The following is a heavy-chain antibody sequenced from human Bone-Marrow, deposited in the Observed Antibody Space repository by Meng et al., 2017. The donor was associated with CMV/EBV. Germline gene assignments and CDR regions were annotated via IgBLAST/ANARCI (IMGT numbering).Heavy chain of an antibody. V-gene: IGHV4-59*01. CDR2: IYYSGST. D-gene: IGHD3-3*01. CDR1: GGSISSYY. CDR3: ASHVLRFLEWLPPLDY. Sequence: SETLSLTCTVSGGSISSYYWSWIRQPPGKGLEWIGYIYYSGSTNYNPSLKSRVTISVDTSKNQFSLKLSSVTAADTAVYYCASHVLRFLEWLPPLDYWGQGTLVTVSS. J-gene: IGHJ4*02.